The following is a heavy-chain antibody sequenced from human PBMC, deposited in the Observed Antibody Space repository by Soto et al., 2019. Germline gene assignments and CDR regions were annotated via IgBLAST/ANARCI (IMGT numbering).Heavy chain of an antibody. CDR1: GGSISSGGYY. J-gene: IGHJ5*02. V-gene: IGHV4-31*11. CDR3: ARWRAYCGGDCYSPTNWFDP. D-gene: IGHD2-21*02. CDR2: IYYSGST. Sequence: SETLSLTCAVSGGSISSGGYYWSWIRQHPGKGLEWIGYIYYSGSTYYNPSLKSRVTISVDTSKNQFSLKLSSVTAADTAVYYCARWRAYCGGDCYSPTNWFDPWGQGTLVTVSS.